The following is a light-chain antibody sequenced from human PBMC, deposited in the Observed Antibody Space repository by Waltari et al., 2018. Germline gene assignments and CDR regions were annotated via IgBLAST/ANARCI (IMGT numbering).Light chain of an antibody. CDR1: RSISGY. J-gene: IGKJ1*01. CDR3: QQSYGIPWT. CDR2: GAS. V-gene: IGKV1-39*01. Sequence: DIQMTQSPSSLSASVCYRVTITCRASRSISGYLNWYQQKAGKPPDLLIFGASTLHSGVPSRFSGSGSGTDFTLTISSLQPDDFATYYCQQSYGIPWTFGEGTKVEIK.